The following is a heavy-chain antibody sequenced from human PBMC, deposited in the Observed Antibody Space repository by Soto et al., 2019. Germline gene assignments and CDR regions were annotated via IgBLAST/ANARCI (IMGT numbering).Heavy chain of an antibody. CDR3: AKDAAAAGPSYWFDP. J-gene: IGHJ5*02. D-gene: IGHD6-13*01. V-gene: IGHV3-23*01. Sequence: GGSLRLSCAASGFTFSSYAMSWVRQAPGKGLEWVSVISGSGGSTHYADSVKGRFTISRDNSKNTLYLQMNSLRAEDTAVYYCAKDAAAAGPSYWFDPWGQGTLVTVSS. CDR2: ISGSGGST. CDR1: GFTFSSYA.